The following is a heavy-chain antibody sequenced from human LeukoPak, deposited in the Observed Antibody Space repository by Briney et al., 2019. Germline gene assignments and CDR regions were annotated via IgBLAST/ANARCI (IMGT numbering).Heavy chain of an antibody. CDR3: AKDHDSSGWYYFDY. CDR1: GFTFSSYG. V-gene: IGHV3-23*01. Sequence: GGSLRLSCAASGFTFSSYGMSWVRQAPGKGLEWVPAISGSGGSTYYADSVKGRFTISRDNSKNTLYLQMNSLRAEDTAVYYCAKDHDSSGWYYFDYWGQGTLVTVSS. J-gene: IGHJ4*02. CDR2: ISGSGGST. D-gene: IGHD6-19*01.